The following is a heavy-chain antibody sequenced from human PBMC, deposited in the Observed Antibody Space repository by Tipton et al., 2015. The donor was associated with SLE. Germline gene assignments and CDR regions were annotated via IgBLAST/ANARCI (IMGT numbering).Heavy chain of an antibody. CDR3: TRQRGTAYYYYHMDV. D-gene: IGHD3-16*01. J-gene: IGHJ6*03. V-gene: IGHV4-39*01. CDR1: GVSIGSSYYY. CDR2: VYYSGST. Sequence: TLSLTCIVSGVSIGSSYYYLAWIRQPPGKGLEWFGTVYYSGSTYYNPSLKSRVTISVGTSTNQLSLRLTSVTAADTAVYYCTRQRGTAYYYYHMDVWGKGTTVTVSS.